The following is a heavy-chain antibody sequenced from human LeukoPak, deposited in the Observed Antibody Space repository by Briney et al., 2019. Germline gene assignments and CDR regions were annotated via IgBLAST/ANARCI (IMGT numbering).Heavy chain of an antibody. CDR3: AKDNVVQLWLELDH. Sequence: GGSLRLSSAAYGFTFSSFGMHWVRQAPGKGRVWVTVISYDGSNKYYTDSVKGRFTISRDNSKNTLYLQMNSQNAEVKAVYYCAKDNVVQLWLELDHWGQGTLVTVSS. CDR1: GFTFSSFG. CDR2: ISYDGSNK. V-gene: IGHV3-30*18. D-gene: IGHD5-18*01. J-gene: IGHJ5*02.